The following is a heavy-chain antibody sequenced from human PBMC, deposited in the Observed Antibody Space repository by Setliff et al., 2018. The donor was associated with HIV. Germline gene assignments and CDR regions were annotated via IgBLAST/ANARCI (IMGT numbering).Heavy chain of an antibody. J-gene: IGHJ4*02. CDR1: GGSISSTNYF. D-gene: IGHD3-16*01. CDR2: IYYHGSI. V-gene: IGHV4-39*01. CDR3: VNPSGAMGDFDS. Sequence: PSETLSLTCTVSGGSISSTNYFWGWIRQPPGKGLEWIGTIYYHGSIYYNPSLKSRVTISIDTSKNQFSLQLTSVTAADTAVYYCVNPSGAMGDFDSWGQGTLVTVSS.